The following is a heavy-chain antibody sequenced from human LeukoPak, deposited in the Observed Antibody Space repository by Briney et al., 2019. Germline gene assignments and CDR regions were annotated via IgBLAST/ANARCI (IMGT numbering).Heavy chain of an antibody. CDR1: GGSISSSSYY. CDR3: ASVTYYDYVWGSYRGEMDV. D-gene: IGHD3-16*02. J-gene: IGHJ6*04. Sequence: SETLSLTCTVSGGSISSSSYYWGWIRQPPGKGLEWIGSIYYSGSTYYNPSLKSRVTISVDTSKNQFSLKLSSVTAADTAVYYCASVTYYDYVWGSYRGEMDVWGKGTTVTISS. CDR2: IYYSGST. V-gene: IGHV4-39*01.